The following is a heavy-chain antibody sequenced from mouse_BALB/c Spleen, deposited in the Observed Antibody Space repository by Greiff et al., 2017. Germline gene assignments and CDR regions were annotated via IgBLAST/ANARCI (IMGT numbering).Heavy chain of an antibody. Sequence: EVQLVESGGGLVQPGGSLRLSCATSGFTFSDFYMEWVRQPPGKRLEWIAASRNKANDYTTEYSASVKGRFIVSRDTSQSILYLQMNALRAEDTAIYYCARDAMPYYYGSSYGYFDVWGAGTTVTVSS. V-gene: IGHV7-1*02. CDR1: GFTFSDFY. J-gene: IGHJ1*01. D-gene: IGHD1-1*01. CDR3: ARDAMPYYYGSSYGYFDV. CDR2: SRNKANDYTT.